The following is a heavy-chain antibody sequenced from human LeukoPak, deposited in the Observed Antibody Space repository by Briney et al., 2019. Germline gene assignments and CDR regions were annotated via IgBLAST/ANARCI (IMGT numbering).Heavy chain of an antibody. CDR3: ARPHDSSGYYYY. J-gene: IGHJ4*02. D-gene: IGHD3-22*01. CDR2: IYSGGST. CDR1: GFTVSSNY. V-gene: IGHV3-53*01. Sequence: GGSLRLSCAASGFTVSSNYMSWVRQAPGKGLEWVSVIYSGGSTYYADSVKGRFTISRDNSKNTLYLQMNSLRAEDTAVYYCARPHDSSGYYYYWGQATLVTVSS.